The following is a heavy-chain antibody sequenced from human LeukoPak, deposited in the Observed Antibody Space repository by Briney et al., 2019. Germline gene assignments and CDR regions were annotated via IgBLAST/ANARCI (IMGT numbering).Heavy chain of an antibody. V-gene: IGHV3-21*01. Sequence: GGSLRLSCAASGFTFSSYSMNWVRQAPGKGLEWVSSISSSSSYIYYADSVKGRFTISRDNAKNSLYLQMNSLRVEDTAVYYCARGIEDSRAQPVSQWFDPWGQGTLVTVSS. J-gene: IGHJ5*02. CDR2: ISSSSSYI. CDR1: GFTFSSYS. CDR3: ARGIEDSRAQPVSQWFDP. D-gene: IGHD3/OR15-3a*01.